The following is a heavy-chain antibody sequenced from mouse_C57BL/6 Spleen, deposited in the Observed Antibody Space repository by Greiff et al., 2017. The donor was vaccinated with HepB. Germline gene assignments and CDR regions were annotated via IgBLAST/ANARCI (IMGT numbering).Heavy chain of an antibody. Sequence: EVKLQESGPGMVKPSQSLSLTCTVTGYSITSGYVWHWIRHFPGNNLEWMGYISYTSSTNYNPPLKSRISVTHDTSKNHFFLKLNSVTTEDTATYYCARVRRGAMDYWGQGTSVTVSS. V-gene: IGHV3-1*01. CDR1: GYSITSGYV. J-gene: IGHJ4*01. CDR2: ISYTSST. CDR3: ARVRRGAMDY.